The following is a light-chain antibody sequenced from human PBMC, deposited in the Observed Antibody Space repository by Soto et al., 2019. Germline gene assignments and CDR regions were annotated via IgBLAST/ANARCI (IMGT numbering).Light chain of an antibody. CDR1: NSDVGGYNY. J-gene: IGLJ3*02. CDR2: EVI. CDR3: NSYAGSNNLV. V-gene: IGLV2-8*01. Sequence: QSALTQPPSASGSPGQSVTISCTGTNSDVGGYNYVSWYQQHPGKAPKLMIYEVIKRPSGVPDRFSGSKSGNTASLTVSGLQAEDEADYYCNSYAGSNNLVFGGGTKLTVL.